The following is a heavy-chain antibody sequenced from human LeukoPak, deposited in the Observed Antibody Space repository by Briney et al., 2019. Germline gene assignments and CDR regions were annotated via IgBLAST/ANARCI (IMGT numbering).Heavy chain of an antibody. V-gene: IGHV3-30*04. CDR2: TSYEGSNI. Sequence: SGGSLRLSCAASGFTFSSYVMHWVRQAPGKGLEWVAITSYEGSNIYYAHSVKGRFTISRDNAKNSLSLQMHSLRAEDTAFYYCARPRGGYSYAYDAFDIWGQGTMVTVSS. CDR3: ARPRGGYSYAYDAFDI. J-gene: IGHJ3*02. CDR1: GFTFSSYV. D-gene: IGHD5-18*01.